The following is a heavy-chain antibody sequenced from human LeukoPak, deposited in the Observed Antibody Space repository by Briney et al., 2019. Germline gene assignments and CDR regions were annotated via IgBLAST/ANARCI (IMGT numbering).Heavy chain of an antibody. V-gene: IGHV3-23*01. Sequence: QSGGSLRLSCAASGFTFTSYAMSWVRQAPGKGLEWVSVSSGSGGTTYYADSVKGRFTISRDNSKNTLYLQKNSLRAEDTAVYYCAKGQDGWLPPRDFDYWGQGTLVTVSS. CDR3: AKGQDGWLPPRDFDY. CDR1: GFTFTSYA. CDR2: SSGSGGTT. J-gene: IGHJ4*02. D-gene: IGHD5-24*01.